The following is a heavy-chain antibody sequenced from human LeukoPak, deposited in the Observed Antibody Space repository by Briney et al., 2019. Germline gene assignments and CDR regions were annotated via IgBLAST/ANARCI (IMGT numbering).Heavy chain of an antibody. CDR1: GNTFTTYA. CDR2: INTNTGNP. J-gene: IGHJ3*02. CDR3: ARGSGQWLNDAFDI. Sequence: ASVKVSCKASGNTFTTYAMNWVRQAPGQGLEWMGWINTNTGNPTYAQGFTGRFVFSLDTSVSTAYLQISSLKAEDTAVYYCARGSGQWLNDAFDIWGQGTMVTVSS. D-gene: IGHD6-19*01. V-gene: IGHV7-4-1*02.